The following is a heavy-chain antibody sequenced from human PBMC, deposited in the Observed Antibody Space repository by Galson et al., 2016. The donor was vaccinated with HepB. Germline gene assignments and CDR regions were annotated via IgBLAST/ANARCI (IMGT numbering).Heavy chain of an antibody. CDR1: GFSFSNSG. J-gene: IGHJ4*02. CDR2: ITRSGDAT. D-gene: IGHD1-26*01. CDR3: GKQWGFDD. V-gene: IGHV3-23*01. Sequence: SLRLSCAASGFSFSNSGMSWVRQAPGRGLEWVSGITRSGDATPYADFVKGRFTISRDNSKNTLYLDMNNLTAGDPAIYYCGKQWGFDDWGQGALVTVSA.